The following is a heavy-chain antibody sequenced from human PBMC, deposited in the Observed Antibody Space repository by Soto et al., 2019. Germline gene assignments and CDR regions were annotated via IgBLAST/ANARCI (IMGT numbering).Heavy chain of an antibody. D-gene: IGHD6-19*01. CDR3: ARHGDSSGWYRQYYFDY. V-gene: IGHV4-39*01. CDR1: GGSISSSSYY. J-gene: IGHJ4*02. CDR2: IYYSGST. Sequence: QLQLQESGPGLVKPSETLSLTCTVSGGSISSSSYYWGWIRQPPGKGLERLGSIYYSGSTYYNPSLKSRVTISVDTSKNQFSLKLSSVTAADTAVYYCARHGDSSGWYRQYYFDYWGQGTLVTVSS.